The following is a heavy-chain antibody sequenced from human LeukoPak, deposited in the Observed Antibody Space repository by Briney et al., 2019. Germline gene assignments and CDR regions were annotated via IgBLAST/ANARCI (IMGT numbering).Heavy chain of an antibody. J-gene: IGHJ4*02. CDR1: GYTLTDYY. V-gene: IGHV1-2*06. CDR2: LNPNSGGT. CDR3: ARALGVGFGQNAYYFDH. D-gene: IGHD1-26*01. Sequence: ASVTVSCKVSGYTLTDYYIHWVRQAPGQGLEWMGRLNPNSGGTNYAQKFQGRVTMTRDTSTDTAYMQLSSLRSTDTAVYFCARALGVGFGQNAYYFDHWGQGTLVTVSS.